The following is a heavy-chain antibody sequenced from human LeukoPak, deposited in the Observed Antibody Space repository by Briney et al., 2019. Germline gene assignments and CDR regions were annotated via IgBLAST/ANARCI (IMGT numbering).Heavy chain of an antibody. D-gene: IGHD3-10*01. Sequence: ATVKVSCKASGYTFTRYGTSWVRQAPGQGLEWMGWISAYNGNTNYTQKPQGRVTLTTDTSTSTAYMELRSLRAEDTAVYYCAKGSDPFRWFGEFYVKLPRPIRHYYFNSWGQGTLVTVSS. V-gene: IGHV1-18*01. CDR1: GYTFTRYG. CDR2: ISAYNGNT. J-gene: IGHJ4*02. CDR3: AKGSDPFRWFGEFYVKLPRPIRHYYFNS.